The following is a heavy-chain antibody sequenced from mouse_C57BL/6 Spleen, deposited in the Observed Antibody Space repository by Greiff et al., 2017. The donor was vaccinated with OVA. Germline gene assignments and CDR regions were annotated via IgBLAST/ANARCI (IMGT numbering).Heavy chain of an antibody. V-gene: IGHV5-6*01. D-gene: IGHD2-3*01. Sequence: EVKLMDSGGDLVKPVGSLKLSCAASGFTFSSYGMSWVRQTPDKRLEWVATISSGGSYTYYPDSVKGRFTISRDNAKNTLYLQMSSLKSEDTAMYYCARQGLLRYFDVWGTGTTVTVSS. J-gene: IGHJ1*03. CDR1: GFTFSSYG. CDR3: ARQGLLRYFDV. CDR2: ISSGGSYT.